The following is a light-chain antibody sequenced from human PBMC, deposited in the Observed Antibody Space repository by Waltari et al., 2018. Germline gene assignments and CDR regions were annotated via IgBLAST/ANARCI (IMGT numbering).Light chain of an antibody. V-gene: IGKV1-39*01. Sequence: DIQLTQPPSSLSASVGDRVTITCRSSQSITSYLNWYQQKPGKAPKLLIYNASKLQSGVPSRFSGSGSGTDFTLTISSLQPEDFATYYCQQSFRTPWTFGLGTKVEIK. CDR3: QQSFRTPWT. CDR2: NAS. J-gene: IGKJ1*01. CDR1: QSITSY.